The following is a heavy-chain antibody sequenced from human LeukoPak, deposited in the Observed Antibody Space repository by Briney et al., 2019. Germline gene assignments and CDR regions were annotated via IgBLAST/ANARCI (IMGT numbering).Heavy chain of an antibody. CDR2: ISAYNGDK. CDR3: TRDFSNTSGFKVVVDF. CDR1: GFTFTNYG. J-gene: IGHJ4*02. V-gene: IGHV1-18*04. Sequence: ASVRVSCKASGFTFTNYGIAWVRQAPGQGLEWMGWISAYNGDKKYAQNFQGRLSMTTDSSMSTAYMEPRSLRSDDTAVYYCTRDFSNTSGFKVVVDFWGQGTLVTVSS. D-gene: IGHD6-19*01.